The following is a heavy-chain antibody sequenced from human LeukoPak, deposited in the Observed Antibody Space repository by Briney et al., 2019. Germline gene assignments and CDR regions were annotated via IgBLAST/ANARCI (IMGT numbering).Heavy chain of an antibody. D-gene: IGHD4-17*01. CDR2: ISTYNGNT. CDR1: GYTFTKYG. CDR3: ARGDDYGDYWGLY. Sequence: ASVKVSCKAPGYTFTKYGITWVRQAPGQGLEWMGWISTYNGNTNYAQKLQGRVTMTTDTSTSTAYMELRSLISDDAAVYYCARGDDYGDYWGLYWGQGTLVTVSS. J-gene: IGHJ4*02. V-gene: IGHV1-18*01.